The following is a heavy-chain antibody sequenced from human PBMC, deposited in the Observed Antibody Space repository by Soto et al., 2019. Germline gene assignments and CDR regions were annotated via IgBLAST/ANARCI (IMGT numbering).Heavy chain of an antibody. J-gene: IGHJ4*02. CDR1: GFTFSTYA. D-gene: IGHD6-19*01. Sequence: PGGSLRLSCAASGFTFSTYAMSWVPPAPGKGLEWVSGISGSGGTYYADSVKGRFTISRDNSKSTLYLQMNSLRVEDTALYYCAKIPISSAWLDFDYWGQGTLVTVSS. V-gene: IGHV3-23*01. CDR3: AKIPISSAWLDFDY. CDR2: ISGSGGT.